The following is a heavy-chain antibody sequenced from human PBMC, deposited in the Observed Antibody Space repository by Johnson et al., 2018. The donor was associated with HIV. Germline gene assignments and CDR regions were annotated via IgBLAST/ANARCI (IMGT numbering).Heavy chain of an antibody. D-gene: IGHD6-6*01. J-gene: IGHJ3*02. CDR2: IGTAGDT. CDR3: AREPRIAAFRDAFDI. CDR1: GFTFSSYD. V-gene: IGHV3-13*01. Sequence: MLLVESGGGLVQPGRSLKLSCAASGFTFSSYDMHWVRQATGKGLEWVSAIGTAGDTYYPGSVKGRFTISRENAKNSLYLQMNSLRAGDTAVYYCAREPRIAAFRDAFDIWGQGTMVTVSS.